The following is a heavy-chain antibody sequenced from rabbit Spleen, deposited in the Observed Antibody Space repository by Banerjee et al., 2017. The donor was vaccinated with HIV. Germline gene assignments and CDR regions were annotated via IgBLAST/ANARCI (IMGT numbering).Heavy chain of an antibody. Sequence: QEQLVESGGGLVKPEGSLTLTCKASGVSFSDKDVMCWVRQAPGKGLEWIACIYAGGSGTTYYANWAKGRFTVSKTSSTTVTLQMTSLTAADTAIYFCARDAAGREDFNLWGPGTLVTVS. CDR1: GVSFSDKDV. CDR2: IYAGGSGTT. V-gene: IGHV1S45*01. J-gene: IGHJ4*01. D-gene: IGHD4-2*01. CDR3: ARDAAGREDFNL.